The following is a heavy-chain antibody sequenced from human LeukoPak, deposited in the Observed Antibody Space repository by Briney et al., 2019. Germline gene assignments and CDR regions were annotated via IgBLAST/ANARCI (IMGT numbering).Heavy chain of an antibody. J-gene: IGHJ3*02. D-gene: IGHD3-10*01. CDR2: IYYTGST. CDR1: GGSIHSYY. V-gene: IGHV4-59*01. Sequence: SETLSHTCTVSGGSIHSYYWSWVRQPPGKGLEWIGYIYYTGSTNYNSSLQSRVTMSVDPSRRQFSLRLSSVTPADTAMYYCARYPVVSGGAFDIWGQGTMVIVSS. CDR3: ARYPVVSGGAFDI.